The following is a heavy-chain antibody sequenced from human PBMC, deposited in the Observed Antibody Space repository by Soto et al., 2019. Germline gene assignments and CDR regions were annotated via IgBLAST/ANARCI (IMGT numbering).Heavy chain of an antibody. D-gene: IGHD6-19*01. J-gene: IGHJ4*02. CDR1: GFTFSSYG. CDR2: ISYDGSNK. Sequence: GGSLRLSCAASGFTFSSYGMHWVRQAPGKGLEWVAVISYDGSNKYYADSVKGRFAISRDNSKNTLYLQMNSLRAEDTAVYYCAKDLAGTTYFDYWGQGTLVTVSS. CDR3: AKDLAGTTYFDY. V-gene: IGHV3-30*18.